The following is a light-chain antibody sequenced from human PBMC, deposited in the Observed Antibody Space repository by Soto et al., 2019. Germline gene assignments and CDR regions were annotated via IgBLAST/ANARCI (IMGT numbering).Light chain of an antibody. Sequence: EIVLTQSPATLSLSPGERATLSCRASQSVGSYLAWYQQKPGQAPRLLIFDASNRATGIPARFSGSGSGTDFTLTISSREPEDFAFYYCQQRINLWLTFVVGTKVEMK. V-gene: IGKV3-11*01. CDR1: QSVGSY. CDR3: QQRINLWLT. CDR2: DAS. J-gene: IGKJ4*01.